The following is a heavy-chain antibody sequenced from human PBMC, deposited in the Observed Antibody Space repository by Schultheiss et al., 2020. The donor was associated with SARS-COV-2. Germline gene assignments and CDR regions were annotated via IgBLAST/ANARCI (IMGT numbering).Heavy chain of an antibody. CDR2: INHSGST. D-gene: IGHD2-2*02. Sequence: SETLSLTCAVYGGSFSGYDWSWIRQPPGKGLEWIGEINHSGSTNYNPSLKSRVTISVDTSKNQFSLKLSSVTAADTAVYYCAREGTIVVVPAAIDAFDIWGQGTMVTVSS. CDR1: GGSFSGYD. V-gene: IGHV4-34*01. CDR3: AREGTIVVVPAAIDAFDI. J-gene: IGHJ3*02.